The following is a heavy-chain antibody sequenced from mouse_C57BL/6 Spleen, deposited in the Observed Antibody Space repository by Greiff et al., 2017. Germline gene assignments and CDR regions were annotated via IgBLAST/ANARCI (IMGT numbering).Heavy chain of an antibody. CDR3: TSYGNYTLDY. Sequence: QQSGAELVRPGASVTLSCKASGYTFTDYEMHWVKQTPVHGLEWIGAIDPETGGTAYNQKFKGKAILTADKSSSTAYMELRSLTSEDSAVYYCTSYGNYTLDYWGQRTTLTVSS. D-gene: IGHD2-1*01. J-gene: IGHJ2*01. CDR2: IDPETGGT. V-gene: IGHV1-15*01. CDR1: GYTFTDYE.